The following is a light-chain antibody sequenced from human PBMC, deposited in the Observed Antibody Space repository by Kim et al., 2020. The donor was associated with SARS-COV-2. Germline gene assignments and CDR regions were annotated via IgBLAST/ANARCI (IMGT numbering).Light chain of an antibody. CDR3: QTWDSSTLL. J-gene: IGLJ2*01. Sequence: SYELTQPPSVSVSPGQTASITCSGDKLGDRYACWYQQRPGQSPVLVIYQDNKRPSGIPERFSGSNSGDTATLTISGTQTMDEADYYCQTWDSSTLLFGGG. CDR1: KLGDRY. CDR2: QDN. V-gene: IGLV3-1*01.